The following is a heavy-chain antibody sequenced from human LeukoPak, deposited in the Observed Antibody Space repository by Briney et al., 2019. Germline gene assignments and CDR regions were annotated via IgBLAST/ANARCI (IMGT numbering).Heavy chain of an antibody. CDR2: IYYSGST. CDR3: ARAVGELRYFDY. V-gene: IGHV4-59*01. Sequence: SETLSLTCSVSGSSISSYYWSWIWQPPGKGLEWIGYIYYSGSTKYNPSLKSRVTILVDTSKNQFSLKLSSVTAADTAVYYCARAVGELRYFDYWGQGTLVTVSS. J-gene: IGHJ4*02. D-gene: IGHD1-26*01. CDR1: GSSISSYY.